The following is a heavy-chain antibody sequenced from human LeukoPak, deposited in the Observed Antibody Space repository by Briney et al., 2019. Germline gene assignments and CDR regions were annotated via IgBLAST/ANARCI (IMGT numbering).Heavy chain of an antibody. CDR3: ARAPHDILTGYPHDGMDV. CDR2: INPSGGST. J-gene: IGHJ6*02. Sequence: ASVKVSCKASGYTFTTYAMHWVRQAPGQGLEWMGIINPSGGSTSYAQKFQGRVTMTRDTSTSTVYMELSSLRSEDTAVYYCARAPHDILTGYPHDGMDVWGRGTTVTVSS. V-gene: IGHV1-46*01. CDR1: GYTFTTYA. D-gene: IGHD3-9*01.